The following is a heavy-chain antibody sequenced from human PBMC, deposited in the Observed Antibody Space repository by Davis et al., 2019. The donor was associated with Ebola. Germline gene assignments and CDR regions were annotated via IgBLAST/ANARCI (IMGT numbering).Heavy chain of an antibody. CDR1: GFTFSSYA. V-gene: IGHV3-23*01. CDR3: ARDLTTVTTKGVGY. J-gene: IGHJ4*02. Sequence: GGSLRLSCAASGFTFSSYAMSWVRQAPGKGLEWVSAISGSGGSTYYADSVKGRFTISRDNSKNTLYLQMNSLRAEDTAVYYCARDLTTVTTKGVGYWGQGTLVTVSS. CDR2: ISGSGGST. D-gene: IGHD4-11*01.